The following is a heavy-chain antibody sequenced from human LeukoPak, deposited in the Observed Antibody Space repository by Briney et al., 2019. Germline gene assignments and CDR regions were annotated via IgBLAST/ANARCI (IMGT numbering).Heavy chain of an antibody. D-gene: IGHD2-2*01. CDR3: AREAYCSSTSCYDFGGFNWFDP. CDR1: GYSISSGYY. CDR2: IYHSGST. Sequence: SETLSLTCTVSGYSISSGYYWGWIRQPPGKGLEWIGSIYHSGSTYYNPSLKGRVTISVDTSKDHFSLKLSSVTAADTAVYYCAREAYCSSTSCYDFGGFNWFDPWGQGTLVTVSS. V-gene: IGHV4-38-2*02. J-gene: IGHJ5*02.